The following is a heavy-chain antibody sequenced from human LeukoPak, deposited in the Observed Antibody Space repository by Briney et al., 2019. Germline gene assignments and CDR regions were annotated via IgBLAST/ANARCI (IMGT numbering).Heavy chain of an antibody. CDR2: MNPNSGNT. Sequence: GASVKVSCKASGYTFTGYYMHWVRQAPGQGLEWMGWMNPNSGNTGYAQKFQGRVTMTRNTSISTAYMELSSLRSEDTAVYYCARLLERGYSYGFPFDYWGQGTLVTVSS. V-gene: IGHV1-8*02. CDR3: ARLLERGYSYGFPFDY. D-gene: IGHD5-18*01. J-gene: IGHJ4*02. CDR1: GYTFTGYY.